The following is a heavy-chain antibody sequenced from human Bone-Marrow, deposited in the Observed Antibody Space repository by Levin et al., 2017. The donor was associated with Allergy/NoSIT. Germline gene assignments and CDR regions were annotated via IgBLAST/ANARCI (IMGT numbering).Heavy chain of an antibody. V-gene: IGHV5-51*01. Sequence: GVSLKISCKGSGYSFTNDWIGWVRQMPGKGLEWMGIINLADSDTRYSPPFEGQVIISADKSINTAYLQWRSLKASDTAMYYCARQLVTPPYYYYYMDVWGQGTTVTVSS. CDR3: ARQLVTPPYYYYYMDV. J-gene: IGHJ6*03. CDR2: INLADSDT. CDR1: GYSFTNDW. D-gene: IGHD2-8*02.